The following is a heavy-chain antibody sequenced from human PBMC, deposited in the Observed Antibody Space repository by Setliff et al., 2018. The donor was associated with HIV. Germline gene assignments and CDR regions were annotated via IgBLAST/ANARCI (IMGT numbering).Heavy chain of an antibody. CDR3: ARRTTYVDTAMYDY. CDR1: GGSITSSY. J-gene: IGHJ4*02. D-gene: IGHD5-18*01. Sequence: PSETLSLTCTVSGGSITSSYWSWIRQPAGKGLEWIGRIYTSGSTNYNPSLKSRVTMSIDTSKKQFSLKLSSVTAADTAVYYCARRTTYVDTAMYDYWGQGILVTVSS. CDR2: IYTSGST. V-gene: IGHV4-4*07.